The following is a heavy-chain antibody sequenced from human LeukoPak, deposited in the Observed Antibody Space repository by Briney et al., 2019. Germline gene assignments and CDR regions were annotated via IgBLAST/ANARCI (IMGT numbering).Heavy chain of an antibody. V-gene: IGHV3-23*01. CDR3: AKMAPTSGRPREGFDY. Sequence: PGGSLRLSCAASGFTFNTYAMTWVRQAPGKGLEWVSAISGSGNSPYYADAVKGRFSISKDNSKNTLYLQMNSLRAEDTAVYYCAKMAPTSGRPREGFDYWGQGTLVTVSS. D-gene: IGHD1-26*01. CDR1: GFTFNTYA. CDR2: ISGSGNSP. J-gene: IGHJ4*02.